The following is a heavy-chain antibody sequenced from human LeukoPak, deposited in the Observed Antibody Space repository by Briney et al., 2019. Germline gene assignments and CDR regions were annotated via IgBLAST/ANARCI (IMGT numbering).Heavy chain of an antibody. CDR1: GGSISSYY. V-gene: IGHV4-4*07. CDR2: IYTSGST. Sequence: SETLSLTCTVSGGSISSYYWSWIRQPAGKGLEWIGRIYTSGSTNYNPSLKSRVTMSVDTSKNQFSLKLSSVTAADTAVYYCARCPSSSWSWYFDLWGRGTLVTVSS. CDR3: ARCPSSSWSWYFDL. D-gene: IGHD6-13*01. J-gene: IGHJ2*01.